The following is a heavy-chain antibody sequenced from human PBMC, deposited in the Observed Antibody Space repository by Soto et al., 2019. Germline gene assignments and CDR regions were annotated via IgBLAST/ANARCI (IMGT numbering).Heavy chain of an antibody. CDR2: ISYDGSNK. CDR1: GFTFSSYG. CDR3: LNQLLPDDAFDI. V-gene: IGHV3-30*03. J-gene: IGHJ3*02. Sequence: HVQLVESGGGVVQPGRSLRLSCAASGFTFSSYGMHWVRQAPGKGLEWVAVISYDGSNKYYADSVKGRFTISRDNSKNTLYLQMNSLRAEDTAVYYCLNQLLPDDAFDIWGQGTMVTVSS. D-gene: IGHD1-26*01.